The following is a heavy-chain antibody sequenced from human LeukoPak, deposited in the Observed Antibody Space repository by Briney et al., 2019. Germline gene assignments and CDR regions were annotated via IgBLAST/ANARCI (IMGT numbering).Heavy chain of an antibody. V-gene: IGHV3-30*02. D-gene: IGHD6-19*01. J-gene: IGHJ3*02. Sequence: GGSLRLSCAASGFSFSNFGMHWVRQAPGKGLEWVALIRFDGNDKYYAGSVKGRFTISRDNSKNMLYLQMSSLRVEDTAVYHCAKDRSTGGNAFDIWGQGTMVTVSS. CDR3: AKDRSTGGNAFDI. CDR1: GFSFSNFG. CDR2: IRFDGNDK.